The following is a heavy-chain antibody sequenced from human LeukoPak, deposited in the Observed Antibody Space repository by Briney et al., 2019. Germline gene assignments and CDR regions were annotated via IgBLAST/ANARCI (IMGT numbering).Heavy chain of an antibody. J-gene: IGHJ4*01. Sequence: SETLSLTCTVSGGSISSSSYYWGWIRQPPGKGLEWIGSIYYSGSTYYNPSLKSRVTISVDTSKNQFSLRLTSVTAADTAIYYCARARYSTSHQVDYWGHGILVTVSS. CDR1: GGSISSSSYY. CDR3: ARARYSTSHQVDY. CDR2: IYYSGST. V-gene: IGHV4-39*07. D-gene: IGHD5-12*01.